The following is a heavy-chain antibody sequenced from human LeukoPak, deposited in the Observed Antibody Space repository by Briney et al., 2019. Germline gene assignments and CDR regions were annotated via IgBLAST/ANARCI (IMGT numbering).Heavy chain of an antibody. CDR2: ISGSGGST. D-gene: IGHD3-9*01. CDR3: ARDYDILTDYSDY. V-gene: IGHV3-23*01. J-gene: IGHJ4*02. Sequence: GGSLRLSCAASGFTFSSSAMSWVRQAPGKGLEWVSAISGSGGSTYYADSVKGRFTISRDNSKNTLYLQMNSLRAEDTAVYYCARDYDILTDYSDYWGQGTLVTVSS. CDR1: GFTFSSSA.